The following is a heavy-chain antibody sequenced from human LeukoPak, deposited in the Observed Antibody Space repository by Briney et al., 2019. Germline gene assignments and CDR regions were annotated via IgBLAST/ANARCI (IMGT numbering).Heavy chain of an antibody. V-gene: IGHV2-5*02. CDR2: IFWDGDK. Sequence: SGPTLVNPTQTLTLTCTCSGFSINTDGVGVGWIRQPPGKALEWLALIFWDGDKRCNPSLKSRLTITKDTSENQVVLTMTNMDPVDTATYYCTHSLRRGRCSGGSCYYFDYWGQGALVTVSS. D-gene: IGHD2-15*01. J-gene: IGHJ4*02. CDR1: GFSINTDGVG. CDR3: THSLRRGRCSGGSCYYFDY.